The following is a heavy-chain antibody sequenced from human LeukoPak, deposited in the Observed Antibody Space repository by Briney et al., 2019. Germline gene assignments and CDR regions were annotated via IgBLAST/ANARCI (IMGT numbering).Heavy chain of an antibody. CDR1: GFTFSSYG. CDR3: AKARCSSTSCYRSSGPDY. D-gene: IGHD2-2*01. V-gene: IGHV3-30*18. Sequence: PGGSLRLSCAASGFTFSSYGMHWVRQAPGKGLEWVAVISYDGSNKYYADSVKGRFTISRDNSKNTLYLQMNSLRAEDTAVYYCAKARCSSTSCYRSSGPDYWGQGTLVTVSS. J-gene: IGHJ4*02. CDR2: ISYDGSNK.